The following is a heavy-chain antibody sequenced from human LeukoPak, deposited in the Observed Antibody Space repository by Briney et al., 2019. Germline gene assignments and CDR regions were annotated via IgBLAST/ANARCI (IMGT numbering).Heavy chain of an antibody. CDR1: GGSISSSSYY. D-gene: IGHD3-10*01. CDR2: INHSGST. Sequence: SETLSLTCTVSGGSISSSSYYWGWIRQPPGKGLEWIGGINHSGSTNYNPSLKSRVTISVDTSKSQFSLKLSSVTAADTAVYYCARLGRGSYWGQGTLVTVSS. J-gene: IGHJ4*02. CDR3: ARLGRGSY. V-gene: IGHV4-39*07.